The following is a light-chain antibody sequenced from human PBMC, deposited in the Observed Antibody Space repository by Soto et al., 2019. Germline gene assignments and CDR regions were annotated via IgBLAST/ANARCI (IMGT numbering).Light chain of an antibody. CDR1: RGIRND. V-gene: IGKV1-17*01. J-gene: IGKJ4*01. Sequence: DIQLTQSPSSLSASVGDRVTISCRASRGIRNDLGWYQQKPGKAPKLLIYAASSLQSGVPSRFSGSESGTDFTLTISSLQPEDSATYYCQQLNSFPLTFGGGTKVDIK. CDR2: AAS. CDR3: QQLNSFPLT.